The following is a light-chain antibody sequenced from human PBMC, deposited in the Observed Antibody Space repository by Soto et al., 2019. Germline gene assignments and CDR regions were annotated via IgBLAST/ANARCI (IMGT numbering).Light chain of an antibody. CDR1: SSDVGGYNY. CDR2: DVS. V-gene: IGLV2-14*01. Sequence: QSVLTQPASVSGSPGQSITISCTGTSSDVGGYNYVSWYQQHPGKAPKHMIYDVSNRPSGVSNRFSGSKSGNTASLTISGLQAEDEADYYCSSYTTSPDVVFGGGTKVTVL. J-gene: IGLJ2*01. CDR3: SSYTTSPDVV.